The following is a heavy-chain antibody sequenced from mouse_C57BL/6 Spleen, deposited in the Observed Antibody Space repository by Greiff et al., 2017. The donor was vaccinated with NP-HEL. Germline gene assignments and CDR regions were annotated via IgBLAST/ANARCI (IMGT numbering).Heavy chain of an antibody. CDR1: GYTFTSYW. J-gene: IGHJ2*01. V-gene: IGHV1-7*01. CDR2: INPSSGYT. D-gene: IGHD2-1*01. Sequence: QVQLQQSGAELVKPGASVKLSCKASGYTFTSYWMHWVKQRPGQGLEWIGYINPSSGYTKYNQKFKGKATLTADKSSSTAYMQLSSLTSEDSAVYYCARRGNYEDYWGQGTTLTVSS. CDR3: ARRGNYEDY.